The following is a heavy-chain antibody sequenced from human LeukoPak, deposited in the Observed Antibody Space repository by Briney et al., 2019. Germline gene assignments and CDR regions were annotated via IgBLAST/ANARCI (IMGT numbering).Heavy chain of an antibody. CDR3: ARALYYDSSGYYSSSYYYFQH. CDR2: INPNSGGT. Sequence: VASVKVSCKASGYTFTDYYMHWVRQAPGQGLEWMGWINPNSGGTNFAQKFQGRVTMTRDTSISTAYMELTRLRSDDTAEYYCARALYYDSSGYYSSSYYYFQHWGQGTLVTVSS. CDR1: GYTFTDYY. V-gene: IGHV1-2*02. D-gene: IGHD3-22*01. J-gene: IGHJ1*01.